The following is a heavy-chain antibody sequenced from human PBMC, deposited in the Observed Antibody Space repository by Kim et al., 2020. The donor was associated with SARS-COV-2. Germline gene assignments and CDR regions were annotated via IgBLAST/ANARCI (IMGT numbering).Heavy chain of an antibody. CDR3: SRDGTWFGGPSAPNWFDP. D-gene: IGHD3-10*01. J-gene: IGHJ5*02. V-gene: IGHV5-51*01. Sequence: GESLKISCKGSGYSFTSYWIGWVRQMPGKGLEWMGIIYPGDSDTRYSPSFQGQVTISADKSISTAYLQWGSLKASDTAMYYCSRDGTWFGGPSAPNWFDPWGQGTLVTVSS. CDR2: IYPGDSDT. CDR1: GYSFTSYW.